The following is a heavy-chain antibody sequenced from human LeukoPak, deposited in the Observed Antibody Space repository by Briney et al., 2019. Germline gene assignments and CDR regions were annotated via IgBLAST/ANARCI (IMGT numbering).Heavy chain of an antibody. CDR2: IRYDGSNK. CDR3: ARVLHKRNYDSSDYYGS. CDR1: GFTFRSYG. Sequence: PGGSLRLSCAASGFTFRSYGMHWVRQAPGKGLEWVAFIRYDGSNKYYADSVKGRFTISRDNAKNSLYLQLNSLRAEDTAVYYCARVLHKRNYDSSDYYGSWGQGTLVTVSS. D-gene: IGHD3-22*01. J-gene: IGHJ5*02. V-gene: IGHV3-30*02.